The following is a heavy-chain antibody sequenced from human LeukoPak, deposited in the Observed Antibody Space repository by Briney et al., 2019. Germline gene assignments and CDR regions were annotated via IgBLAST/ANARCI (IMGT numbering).Heavy chain of an antibody. CDR1: GFAFSSYA. CDR2: ISYDGSNK. D-gene: IGHD6-19*01. V-gene: IGHV3-30*04. CDR3: ARDLGSGWYGELDY. Sequence: GRSLRLSCAASGFAFSSYAMHWVRQAPGKGLERVAVISYDGSNKYYADSVKGRFTISRDNSKNTLYLQMNSLRAEDTAVYYCARDLGSGWYGELDYWGQGTLVTVSS. J-gene: IGHJ4*02.